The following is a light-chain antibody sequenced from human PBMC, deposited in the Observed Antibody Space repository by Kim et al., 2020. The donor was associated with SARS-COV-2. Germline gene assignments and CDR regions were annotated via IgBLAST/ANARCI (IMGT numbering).Light chain of an antibody. V-gene: IGLV1-47*01. CDR2: RND. CDR3: ATWDDNLRGPV. Sequence: GQRVTISCSGSSSNIDTNYVYWYQHLPGTAPTLLIYRNDQRPSGVPDRFSGSKSGTSASLAISGLRPEDEADYFCATWDDNLRGPVFGGGTQLTVL. CDR1: SSNIDTNY. J-gene: IGLJ3*02.